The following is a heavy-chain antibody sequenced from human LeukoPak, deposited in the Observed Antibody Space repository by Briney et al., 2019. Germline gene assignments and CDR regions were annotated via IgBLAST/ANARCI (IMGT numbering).Heavy chain of an antibody. D-gene: IGHD3-22*01. J-gene: IGHJ4*02. CDR3: AKSNSGYFDYFEY. CDR2: ITWNSDSI. V-gene: IGHV3-9*03. CDR1: GFTFGDYA. Sequence: QSGGSLRLSCAASGFTFGDYAMHWVRQAPGKGLEWVSGITWNSDSIDYADSVKGRFTISRDNAKNSLYLQMNSLRAEDMALYYCAKSNSGYFDYFEYWGQGRLVTVSS.